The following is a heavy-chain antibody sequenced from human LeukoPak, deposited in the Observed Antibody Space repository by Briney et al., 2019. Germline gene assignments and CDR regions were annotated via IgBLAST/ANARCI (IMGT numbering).Heavy chain of an antibody. J-gene: IGHJ1*01. CDR3: TTAAFH. Sequence: PGGSLRLSCAASGFTFSDAWMNWVRQDPGKGLEWVGHIRSETDGGTTDYAAPVKGRFTISRDDSKSTLFLHMNSLNPEDTAVYYCTTAAFHWSQGTLVTVSS. CDR1: GFTFSDAW. CDR2: IRSETDGGTT. V-gene: IGHV3-15*01. D-gene: IGHD6-25*01.